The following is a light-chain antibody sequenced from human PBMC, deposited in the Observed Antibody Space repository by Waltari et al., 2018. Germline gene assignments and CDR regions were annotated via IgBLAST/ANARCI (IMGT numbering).Light chain of an antibody. Sequence: EIVLTPSPGTLSLSPGEGATLSCRASQRVSRSLAWYQQKPGQAPRLLIYDASTRAPGIPDRFSGSGSGTDFSLTISRLEPEDFAVYYCQKYVSLPATFGQGTTVEIK. J-gene: IGKJ1*01. V-gene: IGKV3-20*01. CDR1: QRVSRS. CDR2: DAS. CDR3: QKYVSLPAT.